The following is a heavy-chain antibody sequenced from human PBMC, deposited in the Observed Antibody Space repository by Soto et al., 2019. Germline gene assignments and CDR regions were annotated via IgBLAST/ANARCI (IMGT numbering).Heavy chain of an antibody. CDR1: GYSFTSYW. D-gene: IGHD2-8*01. CDR2: IDPSDSYT. Sequence: GESLKISCKGSGYSFTSYWISWVRQMPGKGLERMGRIDPSDSYTNYSPSFQGHVTISADKSISTAYLQWSSLKASDTAMYYCAGTSLYCTNGVCYPYCSGGSCYYYYYGMDVWGQGTTVTVSS. CDR3: AGTSLYCTNGVCYPYCSGGSCYYYYYGMDV. V-gene: IGHV5-10-1*01. J-gene: IGHJ6*02.